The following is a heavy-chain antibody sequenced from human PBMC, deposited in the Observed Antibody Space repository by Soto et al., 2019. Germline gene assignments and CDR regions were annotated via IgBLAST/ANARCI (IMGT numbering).Heavy chain of an antibody. D-gene: IGHD2-8*02. V-gene: IGHV4-61*01. CDR3: ARGLVVHSWFDP. CDR2: IYYSGST. CDR1: GGSVISGSYY. Sequence: RSLTCTVSGGSVISGSYYWSWIRQPPGKGLEWIGYIYYSGSTNYNPSLKSRVTISVDTSKNQFSLKLSSVTAADTAVYYCARGLVVHSWFDPWGQGTLVTVSS. J-gene: IGHJ5*02.